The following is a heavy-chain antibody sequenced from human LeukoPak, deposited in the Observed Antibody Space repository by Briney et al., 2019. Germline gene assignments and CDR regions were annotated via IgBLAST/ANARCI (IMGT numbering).Heavy chain of an antibody. CDR1: GGSISSDY. J-gene: IGHJ5*02. CDR2: IYTSGTT. V-gene: IGHV4-4*07. D-gene: IGHD2-2*01. CDR3: ARGTTSRRGFDP. Sequence: SETLSLTCTVSGGSISSDYWSWIRQPAGKGLEWIGRIYTSGTTNYHPSLKSRVTLSVDTSKNQFSLKLTSVTAADTAVYYCARGTTSRRGFDPWGQGTLVTISS.